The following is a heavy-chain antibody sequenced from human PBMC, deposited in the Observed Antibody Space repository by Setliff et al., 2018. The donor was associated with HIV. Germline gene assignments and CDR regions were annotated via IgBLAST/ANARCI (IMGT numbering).Heavy chain of an antibody. J-gene: IGHJ5*02. Sequence: ASVKVSCKASGYTFTNSDINWVRQAPGQGLEWMGWMNPSSGHTGYAHKFQGRVTMTRDTSISTAFMELSSLTSEDSAVYYCARLLGSDSRPYIPGHWFDPWGQGTLVTVSS. V-gene: IGHV1-8*02. CDR1: GYTFTNSD. CDR2: MNPSSGHT. D-gene: IGHD3-22*01. CDR3: ARLLGSDSRPYIPGHWFDP.